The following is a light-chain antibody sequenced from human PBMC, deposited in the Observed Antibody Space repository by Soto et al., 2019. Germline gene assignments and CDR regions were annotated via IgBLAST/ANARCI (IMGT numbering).Light chain of an antibody. CDR1: QSIGTF. CDR2: SAS. V-gene: IGKV1-39*01. J-gene: IGKJ2*01. CDR3: QQSYSIPYT. Sequence: DIQMTQSPSSLSASVRDRVTITCRASQSIGTFLNWYHQKPGKAPKLLIYSASGLQTGVPSRFSGSGSGTDVTLTINSLQPEDFATYYWQQSYSIPYTFGQGTKLEIK.